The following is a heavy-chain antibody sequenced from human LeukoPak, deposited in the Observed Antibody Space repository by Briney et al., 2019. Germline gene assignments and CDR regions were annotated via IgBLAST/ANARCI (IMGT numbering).Heavy chain of an antibody. CDR1: GGSFSGYY. J-gene: IGHJ6*03. D-gene: IGHD4-17*01. Sequence: SETLSLTCAVYGGSFSGYYWSWSRHPPGEGMGWIGEINHSGSTNYNTSLKSRVTISVDTSRNQFSLKLSSVTAADTAVYYCARVSTNGDYAYYYYYYYMDVWGKGTTVTVSS. CDR3: ARVSTNGDYAYYYYYYYMDV. CDR2: INHSGST. V-gene: IGHV4-34*01.